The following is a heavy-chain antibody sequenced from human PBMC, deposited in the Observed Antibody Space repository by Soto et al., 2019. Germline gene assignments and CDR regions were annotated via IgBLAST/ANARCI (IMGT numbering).Heavy chain of an antibody. Sequence: VQLLESGGGLVQPGGSLRLSCVASGSTFSSYAMSWVRQAPGKGLEWVSCISGSAATTYYADSVKGRFTISRDNSKNTLYLQMNSLRAEDSAVYYCAKVTGDFDNWGQGTLVTVSS. J-gene: IGHJ4*02. V-gene: IGHV3-23*01. D-gene: IGHD3-10*01. CDR3: AKVTGDFDN. CDR2: ISGSAATT. CDR1: GSTFSSYA.